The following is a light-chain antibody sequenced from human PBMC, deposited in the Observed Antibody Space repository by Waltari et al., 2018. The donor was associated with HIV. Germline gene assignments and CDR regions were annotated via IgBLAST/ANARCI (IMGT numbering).Light chain of an antibody. V-gene: IGKV3-15*01. Sequence: EIMMTQSPATLSVSPGERATLSCRASQSLGSNLAWYQLKPGQAPRLLIYGASTRATGVPARFSGSGSGTQFSLTSNSLQSEDFATYYCQQYNKWPMYTFGQGTKLEMK. CDR2: GAS. CDR3: QQYNKWPMYT. CDR1: QSLGSN. J-gene: IGKJ2*01.